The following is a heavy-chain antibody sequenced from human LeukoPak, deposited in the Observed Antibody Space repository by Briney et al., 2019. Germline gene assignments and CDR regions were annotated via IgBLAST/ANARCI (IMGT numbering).Heavy chain of an antibody. CDR2: ISVYNGNK. Sequence: ASVKVSCKASGYTFTSYGISWVRQVPGQGLEWMGWISVYNGNKNYAQKFQGRVTMTTDTSTSTAYMELRSLRSDDTAVYYCARDLYSNSWAEYFQHWGQGTLVTVSS. CDR3: ARDLYSNSWAEYFQH. V-gene: IGHV1-18*01. J-gene: IGHJ1*01. D-gene: IGHD6-13*01. CDR1: GYTFTSYG.